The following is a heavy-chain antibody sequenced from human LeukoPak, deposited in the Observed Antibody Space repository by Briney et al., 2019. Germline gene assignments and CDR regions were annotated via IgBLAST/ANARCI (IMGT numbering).Heavy chain of an antibody. V-gene: IGHV4-30-4*01. CDR1: GGSISSGDYY. D-gene: IGHD4-11*01. Sequence: SETLSLTCTVSGGSISSGDYYWSWIRQPPGKGLEWIGYIYYSGSTYYNPSLKSRVTISVDTSKNQFSLKLSSVTAADAAVYYCARGSVTTTWYWGQGTLVTVSS. CDR2: IYYSGST. CDR3: ARGSVTTTWY. J-gene: IGHJ4*02.